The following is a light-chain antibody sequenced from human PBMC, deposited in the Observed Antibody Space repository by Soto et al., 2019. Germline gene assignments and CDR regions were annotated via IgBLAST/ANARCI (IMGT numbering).Light chain of an antibody. CDR2: WAS. Sequence: DFVLTQSPVSLAVSLGERATINCKSSQSVLYSSNNKNYLSWYQHKAGQPPRLLFSWASTRASGVPARFSGSGSGTDFRLTISSLQAEDVAVYYCLQYYNSPFTFGPGTKVEIK. V-gene: IGKV4-1*01. CDR1: QSVLYSSNNKNY. CDR3: LQYYNSPFT. J-gene: IGKJ3*01.